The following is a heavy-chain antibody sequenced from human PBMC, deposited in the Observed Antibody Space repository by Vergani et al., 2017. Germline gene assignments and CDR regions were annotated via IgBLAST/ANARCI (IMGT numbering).Heavy chain of an antibody. V-gene: IGHV4-39*07. Sequence: QLQLQESGSGLVKPSQTLSLTCTVSGDSISSRNCYWGWIRQPPGKGLEWIGSLFYGATAYYNPSLKSRVSISVDTSKNQFSLQLTSVTAADSALYFCASIARAPTRRNPPPDYWGQGILVTVSS. CDR2: LFYGATA. CDR3: ASIARAPTRRNPPPDY. J-gene: IGHJ4*02. D-gene: IGHD3-16*02. CDR1: GDSISSRNCY.